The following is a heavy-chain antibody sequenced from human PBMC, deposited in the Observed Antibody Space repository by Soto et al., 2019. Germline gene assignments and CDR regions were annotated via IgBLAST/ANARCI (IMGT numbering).Heavy chain of an antibody. D-gene: IGHD6-19*01. CDR3: ARVTIAVAGPIDY. V-gene: IGHV3-23*01. J-gene: IGHJ4*02. CDR1: GFTFRSYA. CDR2: IVAGGGNT. Sequence: GGSLRLSCSASGFTFRSYAMSWVRQAPGKGLEWVSAIVAGGGNTYNVDSVKGRFTISRDNSKNTLYLQMNSLRAEDTAVYYCARVTIAVAGPIDYWGQGTLVTVSS.